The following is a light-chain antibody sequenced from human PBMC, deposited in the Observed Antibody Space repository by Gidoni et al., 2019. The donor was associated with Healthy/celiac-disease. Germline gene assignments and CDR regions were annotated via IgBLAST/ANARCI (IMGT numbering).Light chain of an antibody. J-gene: IGKJ3*01. CDR2: AAS. CDR1: QSISSY. Sequence: DIQMTPAPSSLSASVGDRVTITCRASQSISSYLNWYQQKPGKAPKLLIYAASRLQSGVPSRFSGSGSGTDFTLTISSLQPEDFATYYCQQRYSTPPFTFGPGTKVEIK. CDR3: QQRYSTPPFT. V-gene: IGKV1-39*01.